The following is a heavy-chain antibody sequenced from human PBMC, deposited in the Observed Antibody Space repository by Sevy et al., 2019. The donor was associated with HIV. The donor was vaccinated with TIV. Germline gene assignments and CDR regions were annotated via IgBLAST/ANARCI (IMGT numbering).Heavy chain of an antibody. J-gene: IGHJ4*02. D-gene: IGHD4-17*01. CDR3: ASESTVVTPLFDY. Sequence: SETLSLTGTVSGGSISSSSYYWGWIRQPPGKGLEWIGSIYYSGSTYYNPSLKSRVTISVDTSKNQFSLKLSSVTAADTAVYYCASESTVVTPLFDYWGQGTLVTVSS. V-gene: IGHV4-39*01. CDR1: GGSISSSSYY. CDR2: IYYSGST.